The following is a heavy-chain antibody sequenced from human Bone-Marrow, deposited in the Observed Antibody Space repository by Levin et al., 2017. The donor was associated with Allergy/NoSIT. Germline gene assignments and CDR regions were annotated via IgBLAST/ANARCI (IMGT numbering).Heavy chain of an antibody. CDR1: GYSFTSYW. J-gene: IGHJ3*02. D-gene: IGHD2-15*01. CDR3: ARRIRGDIVVVVAATPDAFDS. V-gene: IGHV5-51*01. CDR2: IYPGDSDT. Sequence: KVSCKGSGYSFTSYWIGWVRQMPGKGLEWMGIIYPGDSDTRYSPSFQGQVTISADKSISTAYLQWSSLKASDAAMYYCARRIRGDIVVVVAATPDAFDSWGQGTMVTVSS.